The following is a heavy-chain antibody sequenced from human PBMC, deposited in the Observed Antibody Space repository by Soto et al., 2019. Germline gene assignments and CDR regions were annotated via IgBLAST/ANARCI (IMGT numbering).Heavy chain of an antibody. CDR3: ARRGQEYCSGGSCSRHGNSYGMDV. Sequence: ASVKVSCKSSGYTFTDHYIHWVRQAPGPGLEWMGWTNPKSGGTNYAQKFQGRVTMTRDTSISTAYLDLSGLSSNDTAMYFCARRGQEYCSGGSCSRHGNSYGMDVWGQGTTVTVSS. J-gene: IGHJ6*02. V-gene: IGHV1-2*02. D-gene: IGHD2-15*01. CDR2: TNPKSGGT. CDR1: GYTFTDHY.